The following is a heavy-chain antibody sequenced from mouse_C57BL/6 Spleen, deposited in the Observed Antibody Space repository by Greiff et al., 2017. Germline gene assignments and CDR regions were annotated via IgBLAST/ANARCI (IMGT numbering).Heavy chain of an antibody. CDR1: GFTFSSYA. CDR3: ARVLTGPYYAMDY. V-gene: IGHV5-4*01. CDR2: ISDGGSYT. D-gene: IGHD4-1*01. Sequence: EVQVVESGGGLVKPGGSLKLSCAASGFTFSSYAMSWVRQTPEKRLEWVATISDGGSYTYYPDNVKGRFTISRDNAKNNLYLQMSHLKSEDTAMYYCARVLTGPYYAMDYWGQGTSVTVSS. J-gene: IGHJ4*01.